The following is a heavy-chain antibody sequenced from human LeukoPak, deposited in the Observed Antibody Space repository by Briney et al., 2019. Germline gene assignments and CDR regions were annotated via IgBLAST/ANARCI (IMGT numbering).Heavy chain of an antibody. CDR1: GFTFSNYA. D-gene: IGHD4-17*01. J-gene: IGHJ5*02. CDR2: ISGSGGST. V-gene: IGHV3-23*01. CDR3: ARDLNDYGNWFDP. Sequence: TGGSLRLSCAASGFTFSNYAITWVRQAPGKGLEWVSGISGSGGSTYYADSVKGRFTISRDNSKKTLYLQMNSLRAEDTAVYFCARDLNDYGNWFDPWGQGTLVTVSS.